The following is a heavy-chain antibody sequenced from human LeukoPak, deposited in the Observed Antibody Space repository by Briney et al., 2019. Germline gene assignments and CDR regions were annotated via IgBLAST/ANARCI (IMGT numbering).Heavy chain of an antibody. V-gene: IGHV4-61*02. CDR1: GGSISSGSYY. D-gene: IGHD6-13*01. CDR2: IYTSGST. J-gene: IGHJ3*02. CDR3: ARGHKAAAGTFDAFDI. Sequence: PSETLSLTCTVSGGSISSGSYYWSWIRQPAGKGLEWIGRIYTSGSTNYNPSLKSRVTISVDTSKNQFSLKLSSVTAADTAVYYCARGHKAAAGTFDAFDIWGQGTMVTVSS.